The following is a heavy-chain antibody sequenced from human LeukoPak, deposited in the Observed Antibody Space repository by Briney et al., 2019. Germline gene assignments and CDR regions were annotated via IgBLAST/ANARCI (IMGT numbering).Heavy chain of an antibody. CDR1: GGSFSGYY. D-gene: IGHD2-2*01. V-gene: IGHV4-59*01. CDR2: IYYTGGT. Sequence: SETLSLTCAVYGGSFSGYYWSWIRQPPGKGLEWIGNIYYTGGTKYNPSLRSRVTISVDPSKNQFSLKLSSVTAADTAVYYCASHYCSSTSCYLDNWFDPWGQGTLVTVSS. CDR3: ASHYCSSTSCYLDNWFDP. J-gene: IGHJ5*02.